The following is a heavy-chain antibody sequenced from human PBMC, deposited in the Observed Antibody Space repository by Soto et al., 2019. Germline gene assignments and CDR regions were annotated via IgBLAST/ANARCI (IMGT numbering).Heavy chain of an antibody. Sequence: QVQLVQSGAEVKKPGASVMLSCKASGYTFTSYYMHWVRQARGQGHEWMGIINPDGGSTRYAQKFQGRVTMTRDTSTRTFHMELSSLRSEDTAMYYCAKAPRGGVIITTYSAHIDYWGQGTLVTVSS. CDR2: INPDGGST. D-gene: IGHD3-3*01. J-gene: IGHJ4*02. V-gene: IGHV1-46*01. CDR1: GYTFTSYY. CDR3: AKAPRGGVIITTYSAHIDY.